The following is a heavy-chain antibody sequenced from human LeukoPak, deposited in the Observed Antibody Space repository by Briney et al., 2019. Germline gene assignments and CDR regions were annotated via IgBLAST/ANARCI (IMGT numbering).Heavy chain of an antibody. D-gene: IGHD5-12*01. CDR3: ARARASRGDYYYYMDV. CDR2: IYYTGSA. Sequence: SETLSLTCTVSGGSIRSGDHYWSWIRQSPGRGLEWIGYIYYTGSAYYNPSLKSRITISLDTSKNKFSLKMSSVTAADTAIYYCARARASRGDYYYYMDVWGKGTTVTVSS. CDR1: GGSIRSGDHY. J-gene: IGHJ6*03. V-gene: IGHV4-30-4*08.